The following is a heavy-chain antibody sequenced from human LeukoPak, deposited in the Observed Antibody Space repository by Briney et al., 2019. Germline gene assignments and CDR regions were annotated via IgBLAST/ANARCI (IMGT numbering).Heavy chain of an antibody. J-gene: IGHJ4*02. CDR3: ARGAAGTGAADY. D-gene: IGHD6-13*01. V-gene: IGHV4-59*01. CDR1: GGSISSYY. CDR2: THYSGGT. Sequence: PSETLSLTCTVSGGSISSYYWSWIRQPPEKGLEWIGYTHYSGGTKYNPSLKSRLTMSLDTSKNQFSLRLSSVTAADTAVYFCARGAAGTGAADYWGQGTLVTVSS.